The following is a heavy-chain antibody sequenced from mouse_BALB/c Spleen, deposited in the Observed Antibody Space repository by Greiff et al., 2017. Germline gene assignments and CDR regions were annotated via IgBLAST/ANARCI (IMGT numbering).Heavy chain of an antibody. J-gene: IGHJ4*01. CDR3: AGGGVYYDYDGEDMDD. CDR2: IDPANGNT. Sequence: VQLQQSGAELVKPGASVKLSCTASGFNIKDTYMHWVKQRPEQGLEWIGRIDPANGNTKYDPKFQGKATLTADTSSNTAYLQLLSLTSEDTAVYDCAGGGVYYDYDGEDMDDWGQGTTVTVSS. V-gene: IGHV14-3*02. CDR1: GFNIKDTY. D-gene: IGHD2-4*01.